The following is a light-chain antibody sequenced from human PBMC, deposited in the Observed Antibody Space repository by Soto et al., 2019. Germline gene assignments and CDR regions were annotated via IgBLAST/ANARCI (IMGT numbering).Light chain of an antibody. CDR3: NSYTTSNTRQIV. V-gene: IGLV2-14*01. J-gene: IGLJ1*01. Sequence: QSVLTQPASVSGSPGQSITISCTGTSSDVGGYNYVSWYQQHPGKAPKFVIYDVSNRPSGVSTRFSGSKSGNTASLTISGLQAEDEADYYCNSYTTSNTRQIVFGTGTKLTVL. CDR1: SSDVGGYNY. CDR2: DVS.